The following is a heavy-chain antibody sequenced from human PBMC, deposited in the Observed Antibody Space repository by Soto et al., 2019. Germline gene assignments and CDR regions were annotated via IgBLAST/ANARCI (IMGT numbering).Heavy chain of an antibody. V-gene: IGHV1-69*06. J-gene: IGHJ4*02. CDR1: GGTFSSYA. CDR3: ARSGVDYYYDSSGYSVDY. Sequence: SVKVSCKASGGTFSSYAISWVRQAPGQGLEWMGGIIPIFGTANYAQKFQGRVTITADKSTGTAYMELSSLRSEDTAVYYCARSGVDYYYDSSGYSVDYWGQGTLVTVSS. D-gene: IGHD3-22*01. CDR2: IIPIFGTA.